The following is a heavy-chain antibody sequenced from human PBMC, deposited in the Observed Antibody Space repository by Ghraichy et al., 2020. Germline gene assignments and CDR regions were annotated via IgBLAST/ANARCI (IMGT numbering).Heavy chain of an antibody. V-gene: IGHV1-69*13. CDR3: ASGPDGSRVDWFDP. D-gene: IGHD3-10*01. CDR1: GGTFSSYA. Sequence: SVKVSCKASGGTFSSYAISWVRQAPGQGLEWMGGIIPIFGTANYAQKFQGRVTITADESTSTAYMELSSLRSEDTAVYYCASGPDGSRVDWFDPWGQGTLVTVSS. J-gene: IGHJ5*02. CDR2: IIPIFGTA.